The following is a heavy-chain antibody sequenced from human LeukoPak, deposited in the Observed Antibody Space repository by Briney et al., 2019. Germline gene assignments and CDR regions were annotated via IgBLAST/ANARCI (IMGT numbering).Heavy chain of an antibody. CDR1: GGSFSGYY. CDR2: INHSGST. V-gene: IGHV4-34*01. CDR3: ARGSNVEYGMDV. J-gene: IGHJ6*02. D-gene: IGHD3-10*02. Sequence: SETLSLTCAVYGGSFSGYYWGWICQPPGKGLEWIGEINHSGSTNYNPSLKSRVTISVDTSKNQFSLKLSSVTAADTAVYYCARGSNVEYGMDVWGQGTTVTVSS.